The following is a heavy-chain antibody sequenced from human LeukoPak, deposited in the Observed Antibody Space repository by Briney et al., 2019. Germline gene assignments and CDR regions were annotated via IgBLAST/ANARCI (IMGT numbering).Heavy chain of an antibody. CDR2: ISYDGSNK. D-gene: IGHD6-13*01. CDR1: GFTFSSYA. J-gene: IGHJ3*02. Sequence: GGSLRLPRAASGFTFSSYAMHWVRQAPGKGLEWVAVISYDGSNKYYADSVKGRFTISRDNSKNTLYLQMNSLRAEDTAVYYCARSSSWRPNDAFDIWGQGTMVTVSS. V-gene: IGHV3-30*04. CDR3: ARSSSWRPNDAFDI.